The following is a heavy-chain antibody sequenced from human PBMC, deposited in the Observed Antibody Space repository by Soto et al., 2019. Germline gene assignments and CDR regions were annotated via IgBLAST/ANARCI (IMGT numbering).Heavy chain of an antibody. CDR1: GYTFTSYA. Sequence: ASVKVSCKASGYTFTSYAMHWVRQAPGQRLEWMGWINAGNGNTKYSQEFQGRVTITRDTSASTAYMELSSLRSEDTAVYYCASSAGIAAAGTGGGSSWGQGTLVTVSS. CDR3: ASSAGIAAAGTGGGSS. V-gene: IGHV1-3*01. D-gene: IGHD6-13*01. CDR2: INAGNGNT. J-gene: IGHJ4*02.